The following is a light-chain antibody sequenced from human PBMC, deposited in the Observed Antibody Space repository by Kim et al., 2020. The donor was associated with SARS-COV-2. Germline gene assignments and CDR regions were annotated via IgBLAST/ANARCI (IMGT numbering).Light chain of an antibody. J-gene: IGLJ2*01. CDR2: AND. V-gene: IGLV1-40*01. Sequence: RGTIPCPGISSNIGANYDVHWYQDLPGPAPKLLIYANDNRPSGVPDRFSGSKSDTSASLAITGLQAEDEADYYCQSYDNRLSGWIFGGGTQLTVL. CDR3: QSYDNRLSGWI. CDR1: SSNIGANYD.